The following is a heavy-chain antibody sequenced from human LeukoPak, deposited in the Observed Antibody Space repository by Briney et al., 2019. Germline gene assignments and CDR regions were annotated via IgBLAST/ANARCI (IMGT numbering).Heavy chain of an antibody. J-gene: IGHJ4*02. CDR3: ARWTSSSWYRFDY. CDR2: IYTSGST. Sequence: SETLSLTCTVSGGSISSGSYYWSWIRQPAGRGLEWIGRIYTSGSTSDNPSLESRVTMSLDTSKNQFSLNLRSVTAADTAVYYCARWTSSSWYRFDYWGQGTLVTVSS. D-gene: IGHD6-13*01. V-gene: IGHV4-61*02. CDR1: GGSISSGSYY.